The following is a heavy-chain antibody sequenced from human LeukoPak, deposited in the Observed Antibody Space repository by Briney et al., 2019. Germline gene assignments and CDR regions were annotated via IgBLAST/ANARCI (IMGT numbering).Heavy chain of an antibody. CDR1: GFSLSSYV. D-gene: IGHD2-21*02. CDR2: MSFDGSNI. V-gene: IGHV3-30*18. CDR3: AKVTPGSTARKSGLDF. J-gene: IGHJ4*02. Sequence: GGSLRLSCAASGFSLSSYVMHWVRQTPGKALVDLAVMSFDGSNIYYGDSVKGRFTISRDNSKNTLYLQMNSLRVEDTALYYCAKVTPGSTARKSGLDFWGQGTLVTVSS.